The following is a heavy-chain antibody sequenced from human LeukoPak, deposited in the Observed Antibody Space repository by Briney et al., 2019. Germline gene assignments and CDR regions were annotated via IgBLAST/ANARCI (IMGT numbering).Heavy chain of an antibody. CDR2: INSDGTNT. CDR1: TFTFSRYW. Sequence: GGSLRLSCAASTFTFSRYWMHWVRQAPGKGLVWVSRINSDGTNTYYADSVKGRFSISRDNTKNTLYLQMNSLRTEDTAVYYCARDRAAFGVVQVGYWGQGTLVTVSS. J-gene: IGHJ4*02. V-gene: IGHV3-74*01. CDR3: ARDRAAFGVVQVGY. D-gene: IGHD3-3*01.